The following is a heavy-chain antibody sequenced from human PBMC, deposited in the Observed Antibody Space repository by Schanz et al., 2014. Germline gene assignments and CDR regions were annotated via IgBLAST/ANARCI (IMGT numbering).Heavy chain of an antibody. CDR2: FIPILDVG. D-gene: IGHD2-2*01. Sequence: QVQLVQSGAEVRKPGSSVRVSCKASRSTFSSYTISWVRQARGQGLEWVGRFIPILDVGNYAQQFQGRVTFTADKSTSTAYMELTSLRSEDTALYYCATMWAYCTITTCHTLEPFDVWGQGTMVTVSS. CDR3: ATMWAYCTITTCHTLEPFDV. V-gene: IGHV1-69*02. CDR1: RSTFSSYT. J-gene: IGHJ3*01.